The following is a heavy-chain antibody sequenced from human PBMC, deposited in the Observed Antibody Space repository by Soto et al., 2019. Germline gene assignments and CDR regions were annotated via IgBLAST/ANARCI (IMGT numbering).Heavy chain of an antibody. D-gene: IGHD2-21*02. CDR3: ARDDGGNSGTGWYFDL. J-gene: IGHJ2*01. CDR2: IYYSGST. CDR1: GGSISSGGYY. Sequence: QVQLQESGPGLVKPSQTLSLTCTVSGGSISSGGYYWSWIRQHPGKGLEWIGYIYYSGSTYYNPPLKSRVTISVDTSKTQFSLKLSSVTAADTAVYYCARDDGGNSGTGWYFDLCGRGTLVTVSS. V-gene: IGHV4-31*03.